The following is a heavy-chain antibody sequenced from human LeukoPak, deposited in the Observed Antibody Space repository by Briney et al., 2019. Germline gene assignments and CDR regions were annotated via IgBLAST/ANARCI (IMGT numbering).Heavy chain of an antibody. CDR1: GYTFTDYY. J-gene: IGHJ4*02. Sequence: ASVKVSCKASGYTFTDYYLHWVRQAPGQGLEWMGWIHANSSDTKYAQKFQGRVTMTRDTSISTTYMELSSLRSDDTAVYYCARVQTTGVLEWLYRGQGTLVTVSS. V-gene: IGHV1-2*02. D-gene: IGHD3-3*01. CDR2: IHANSSDT. CDR3: ARVQTTGVLEWLY.